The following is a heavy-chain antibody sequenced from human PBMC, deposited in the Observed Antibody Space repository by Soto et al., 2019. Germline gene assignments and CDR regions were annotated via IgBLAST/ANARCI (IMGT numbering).Heavy chain of an antibody. CDR3: AKVVVAATRHSDFDS. D-gene: IGHD2-15*01. Sequence: SETLSLTCTVSGGSINSSNYYWAWIRQPPGKGLAWIASIYYDGSTYYDTSLKSRVTISRDTSKNQFSLRLTSMTAADTAVYYCAKVVVAATRHSDFDSWGQGTLVTVSS. CDR1: GGSINSSNYY. J-gene: IGHJ4*02. V-gene: IGHV4-39*02. CDR2: IYYDGST.